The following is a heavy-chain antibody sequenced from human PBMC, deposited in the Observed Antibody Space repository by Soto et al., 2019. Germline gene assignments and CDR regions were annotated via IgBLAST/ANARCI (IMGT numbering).Heavy chain of an antibody. V-gene: IGHV3-30*18. J-gene: IGHJ5*02. CDR3: AKDLIVVIPAAPSWFDP. CDR1: GFTFRSSG. Sequence: GGSLRLSCAASGFTFRSSGMHWVRQAPGKGLEWVALISYDGSNKYYTDSVKGRFTISRDNSKNTLYLQMNSLRTEDTAVYYCAKDLIVVIPAAPSWFDPWGHGTLVTVSS. CDR2: ISYDGSNK. D-gene: IGHD2-2*01.